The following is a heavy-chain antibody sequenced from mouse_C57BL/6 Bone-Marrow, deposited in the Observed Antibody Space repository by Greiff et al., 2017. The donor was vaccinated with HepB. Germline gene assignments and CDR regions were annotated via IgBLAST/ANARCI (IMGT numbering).Heavy chain of an antibody. CDR3: ARARTGIAY. D-gene: IGHD4-1*01. J-gene: IGHJ3*01. Sequence: VQLQQSGPELVKPGASVKISCKASGYTFTDYYMNWVKQSHGKSLEWIGDINPNNGGTSYNQKFKGKATLTVDKSSSTAYMELRSLTSEDSAVYYCARARTGIAYWGQGTLVTVSA. CDR2: INPNNGGT. V-gene: IGHV1-26*01. CDR1: GYTFTDYY.